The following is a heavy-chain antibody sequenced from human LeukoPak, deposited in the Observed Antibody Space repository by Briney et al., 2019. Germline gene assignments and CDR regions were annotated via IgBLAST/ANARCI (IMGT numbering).Heavy chain of an antibody. J-gene: IGHJ4*02. CDR1: GGSISSYY. V-gene: IGHV4-59*08. D-gene: IGHD3-3*01. CDR2: IYYSGST. CDR3: ARVKIWRQAFDY. Sequence: SETLSLTCTVSGGSISSYYWSWIRQPPGKGLEWIGYIYYSGSTYYNPSLKSRVTISVDTSKNQFSLKLSSVTAADTAVYYCARVKIWRQAFDYWGQGTLVTVSS.